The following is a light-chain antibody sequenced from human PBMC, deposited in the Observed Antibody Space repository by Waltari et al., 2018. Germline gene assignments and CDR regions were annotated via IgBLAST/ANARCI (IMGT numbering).Light chain of an antibody. CDR2: ENS. J-gene: IGLJ7*01. CDR3: QSYDTDLYGSV. CDR1: SSNIGAGYY. V-gene: IGLV1-40*01. Sequence: QSVLTQPPSVSGAPGQRVTISCTGTSSNIGAGYYVHLYQQSPGKAPQLLIYENSNRPAGVPERFSGSRSGSSASLAITGLQAEDEADYYCQSYDTDLYGSVFGGGTQLIVL.